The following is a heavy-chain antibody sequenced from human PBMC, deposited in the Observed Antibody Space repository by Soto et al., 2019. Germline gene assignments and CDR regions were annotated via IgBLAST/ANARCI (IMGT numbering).Heavy chain of an antibody. Sequence: QVQLQESGPGLVEPSGTLSLNCVVSNDSISSLSWWVWVRQSPGTGLEWIGGISHSGTTTYTPSRKRPVTISVYKSNNHFSLKLRSVTAADTAVYYCAKAVPMVSGSFHPYVAFDIWGRGTMVTVSS. CDR2: ISHSGTT. CDR1: NDSISSLSW. V-gene: IGHV4-4*02. CDR3: AKAVPMVSGSFHPYVAFDI. D-gene: IGHD3-10*01. J-gene: IGHJ3*02.